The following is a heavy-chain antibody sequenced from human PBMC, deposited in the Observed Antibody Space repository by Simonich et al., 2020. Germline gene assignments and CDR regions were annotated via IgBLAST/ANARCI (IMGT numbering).Heavy chain of an antibody. CDR3: ARHLQLGPFDY. CDR2: INHSGST. D-gene: IGHD1-1*01. Sequence: QVQLQQWGAGLLKPSETLSLPCAVYGGSFSGYYWSWIRQPPVKGREWIGEINHSGSTNYNPSSKSRVTISVDTSKNQFSLKLSSVTAADTAVYYCARHLQLGPFDYWGQGTLVTVSS. CDR1: GGSFSGYY. V-gene: IGHV4-34*01. J-gene: IGHJ4*02.